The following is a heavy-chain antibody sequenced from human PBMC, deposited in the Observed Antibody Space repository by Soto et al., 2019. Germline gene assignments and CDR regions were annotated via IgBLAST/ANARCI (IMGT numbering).Heavy chain of an antibody. V-gene: IGHV1-69*13. Sequence: GASVKVSCKASGGTFSSYAISWVRQAPGQGLEWMGGIIPIFGTANYAQKFQGRVTITADESTSTAYMELSSLRSEDTAVYYCATDSSGYYYAGIAFDIWGQGTMVTVSS. CDR2: IIPIFGTA. CDR3: ATDSSGYYYAGIAFDI. D-gene: IGHD3-22*01. CDR1: GGTFSSYA. J-gene: IGHJ3*02.